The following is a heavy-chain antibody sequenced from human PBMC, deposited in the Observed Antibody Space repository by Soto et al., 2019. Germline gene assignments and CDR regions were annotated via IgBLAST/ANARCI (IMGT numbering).Heavy chain of an antibody. CDR2: IIPIFGTA. Sequence: SVKVSCKASGGTFSSYAISWVRQAPGQGLEWMGGIIPIFGTANYAQKFQGRVTITADESTSTAYMELSSLRSEDTAVYYCARSRVRVETANPYFDYWGQGTLVTVSS. D-gene: IGHD3-10*01. V-gene: IGHV1-69*13. CDR3: ARSRVRVETANPYFDY. J-gene: IGHJ4*02. CDR1: GGTFSSYA.